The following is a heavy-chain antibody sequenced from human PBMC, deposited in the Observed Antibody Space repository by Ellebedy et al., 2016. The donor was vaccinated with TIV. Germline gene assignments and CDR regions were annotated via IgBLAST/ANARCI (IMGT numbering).Heavy chain of an antibody. CDR2: ISAYNGNT. CDR3: AGQWLGGEIDY. V-gene: IGHV1-18*04. J-gene: IGHJ4*02. Sequence: ASVKVSXKASGYTFTSYVISWVRQPPGQGLEWMGWISAYNGNTNYAQKLQGRVTMTTDTSTSTAYMELRSLRSDDTAVYYCAGQWLGGEIDYWGQGTLVTVSS. D-gene: IGHD6-19*01. CDR1: GYTFTSYV.